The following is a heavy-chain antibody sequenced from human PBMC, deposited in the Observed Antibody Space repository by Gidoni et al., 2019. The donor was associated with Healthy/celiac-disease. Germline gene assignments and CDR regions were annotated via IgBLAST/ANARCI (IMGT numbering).Heavy chain of an antibody. CDR1: GGSISSYY. J-gene: IGHJ4*02. D-gene: IGHD3-16*02. CDR2: IYYSGST. CDR3: ASGRNPLGGVIVKRPTPFDY. V-gene: IGHV4-59*01. Sequence: QVQLQESGPGLVKPSETLSLTCTVSGGSISSYYWSWIRQPPGKGLEWIGYIYYSGSTNYNPSLKSRVTISVDTSKNQFSLKLSSVTAADTAVYYCASGRNPLGGVIVKRPTPFDYWGQGTLVTVSS.